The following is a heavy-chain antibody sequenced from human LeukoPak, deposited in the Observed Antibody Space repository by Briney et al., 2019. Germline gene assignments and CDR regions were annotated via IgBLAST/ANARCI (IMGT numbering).Heavy chain of an antibody. Sequence: GGSLRLSCTASGFSFSSYWMSWVRRAPGKGLEWVANIKQDGSDKYYVDSVKGRFTISRDNAKNSLYLQMNSLRAEDSALYYCARASAVAGTRDYWGQGTLVTVSS. J-gene: IGHJ4*02. D-gene: IGHD6-19*01. CDR2: IKQDGSDK. V-gene: IGHV3-7*01. CDR1: GFSFSSYW. CDR3: ARASAVAGTRDY.